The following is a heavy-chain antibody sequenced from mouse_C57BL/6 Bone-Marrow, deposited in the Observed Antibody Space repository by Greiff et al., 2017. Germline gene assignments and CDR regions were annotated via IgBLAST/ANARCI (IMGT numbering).Heavy chain of an antibody. CDR1: GFTFSDYG. V-gene: IGHV5-15*01. Sequence: EVNLVESGGGLVQPGGSLKLSCAASGFTFSDYGMAWVRQAPRKGPEWVAIISNLAYSIYYADTVTGRVTISRKNATNTLYLEMSILRSEDTAMYYCARRVIEDYAMDYWCQGTSVTVSS. CDR3: ARRVIEDYAMDY. D-gene: IGHD2-2*01. J-gene: IGHJ4*01. CDR2: ISNLAYSI.